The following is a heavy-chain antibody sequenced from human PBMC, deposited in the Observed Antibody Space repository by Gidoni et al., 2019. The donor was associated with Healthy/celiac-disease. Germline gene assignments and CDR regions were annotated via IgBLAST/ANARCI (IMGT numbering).Heavy chain of an antibody. D-gene: IGHD2-21*02. J-gene: IGHJ4*02. V-gene: IGHV1-69*04. CDR3: ARDPPPSSYCGGDCYFDY. CDR2: IIPILGIA. CDR1: GGTFSSYA. Sequence: QVQLVQSGAEAKKPGSSVKVSCKASGGTFSSYAISWVRQAPGQGLEWMGRIIPILGIANYAQKCQGRVTITADKSTSTAYMELSSLRSEDTAVYYCARDPPPSSYCGGDCYFDYWGQGTLVTVSS.